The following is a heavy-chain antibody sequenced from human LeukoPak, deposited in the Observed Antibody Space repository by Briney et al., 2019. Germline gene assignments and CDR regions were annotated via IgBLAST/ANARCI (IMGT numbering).Heavy chain of an antibody. D-gene: IGHD3-10*01. J-gene: IGHJ2*01. CDR2: LYSGSDT. CDR3: ARVGDHFHWYLDL. CDR1: GFTVSTKY. Sequence: PGGSLRLSCAASGFTVSTKYMNWVRQAPGKGLEWVSILYSGSDTYYADSVKGRFTISRDSSKNILSLQMNNLRAADTAVYYCARVGDHFHWYLDLWGRGTLVTVSS. V-gene: IGHV3-53*01.